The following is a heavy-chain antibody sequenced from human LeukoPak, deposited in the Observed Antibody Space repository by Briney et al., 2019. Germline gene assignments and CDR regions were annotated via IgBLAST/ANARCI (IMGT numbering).Heavy chain of an antibody. CDR2: IYYSGST. V-gene: IGHV4-39*01. J-gene: IGHJ3*02. CDR1: GGSISSSSYY. Sequence: PSETLSLTCTVSGGSISSSSYYWGWIRQPPGKGLEWIGSIYYSGSTYYNPSLKSRVTISVDTSKNQFSLKLSSVTAADTAVYYCARLGLVDDAFDIWGQGTMVTVSS. CDR3: ARLGLVDDAFDI. D-gene: IGHD3-10*01.